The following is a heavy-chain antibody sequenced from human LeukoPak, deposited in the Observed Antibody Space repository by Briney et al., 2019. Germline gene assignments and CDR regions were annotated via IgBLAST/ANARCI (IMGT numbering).Heavy chain of an antibody. CDR1: GFTFSSYA. V-gene: IGHV3-23*01. Sequence: GGSLRLSCAASGFTFSSYAMSWVRQAPGKGLEWVSAISGSGGSTYYADSVKGRFTISRDNSKNTLYLQMNSLRAEDTAVYYCAKAIGGTYYYYYYGMDVWGQGTTVTVSS. D-gene: IGHD1-26*01. CDR2: ISGSGGST. CDR3: AKAIGGTYYYYYYGMDV. J-gene: IGHJ6*02.